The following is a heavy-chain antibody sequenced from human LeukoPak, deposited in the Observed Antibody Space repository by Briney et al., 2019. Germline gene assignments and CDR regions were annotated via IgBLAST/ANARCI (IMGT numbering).Heavy chain of an antibody. D-gene: IGHD2-2*01. CDR2: IYYSGST. CDR1: GGSISSYY. V-gene: IGHV4-59*08. CDR3: ARMATYRAFDI. Sequence: SETLSLTCTVSGGSISSYYWSWIRQPPGKGLEWIGYIYYSGSTNYNPSLKSRVTISVDTSKNQFSLKLSSVTAADTAVYYCARMATYRAFDIWGQGTMVTVPS. J-gene: IGHJ3*02.